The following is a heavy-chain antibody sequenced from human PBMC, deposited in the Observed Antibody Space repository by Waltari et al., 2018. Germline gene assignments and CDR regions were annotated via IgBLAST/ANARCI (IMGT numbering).Heavy chain of an antibody. V-gene: IGHV1-69*01. Sequence: QVQLVQSGTEVKMPGSSVQVSCDASGGPFRRYVFAWVRQAPGQGPEWLGAIVPMLGTPNYAQKFRDRVTINADPSTATITLDLRGLTSDDTAVYYCVRAPGPTGEGTDGGWFDTWGQGTLVIVSS. CDR1: GGPFRRYV. CDR2: IVPMLGTP. J-gene: IGHJ5*02. CDR3: VRAPGPTGEGTDGGWFDT. D-gene: IGHD2-8*02.